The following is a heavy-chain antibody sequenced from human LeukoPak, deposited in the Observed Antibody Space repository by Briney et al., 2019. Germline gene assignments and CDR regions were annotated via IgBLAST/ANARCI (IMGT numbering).Heavy chain of an antibody. CDR1: GYNFTSYW. D-gene: IGHD2-2*01. CDR3: ARHHTSLVDIVVVPAAIDY. V-gene: IGHV5-51*01. J-gene: IGHJ4*02. CDR2: IYPGDSDT. Sequence: GESLKISCKGSGYNFTSYWIGWVRQMPGKGLEWMGIIYPGDSDTRYSPSFQGQVTISADKSISTAYLQWSSLKASDTAMYYCARHHTSLVDIVVVPAAIDYWGQGTLVTVSS.